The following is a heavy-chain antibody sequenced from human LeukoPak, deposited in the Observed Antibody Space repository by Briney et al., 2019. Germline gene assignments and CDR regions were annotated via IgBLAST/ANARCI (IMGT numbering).Heavy chain of an antibody. CDR2: ISYGGSNK. J-gene: IGHJ4*02. Sequence: GGSLRLSCAASGFTFSSYAMHWVRQAPGKGLEWVAVISYGGSNKYYADSVKGRFTISRDNSKNTLYLQMNSLRAEDTAVYYCARENSSGYYQYYFDYWGQGTLVTVSS. D-gene: IGHD3-22*01. CDR1: GFTFSSYA. CDR3: ARENSSGYYQYYFDY. V-gene: IGHV3-30-3*01.